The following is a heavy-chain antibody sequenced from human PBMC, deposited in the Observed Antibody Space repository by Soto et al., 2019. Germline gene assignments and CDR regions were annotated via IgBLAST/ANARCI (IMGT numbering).Heavy chain of an antibody. CDR2: IYHSGST. Sequence: SETLSLTCAVSGGSISSSNWWSWVRQPPGKGLEWIGEIYHSGSTNYNPSLKSRVTISVDKSKNQFSLKLSSVTAADTAVYYCARTITMVRGVIYGAYYGMDVWGQGTTVTVSS. V-gene: IGHV4-4*02. CDR1: GGSISSSNW. D-gene: IGHD3-10*01. J-gene: IGHJ6*02. CDR3: ARTITMVRGVIYGAYYGMDV.